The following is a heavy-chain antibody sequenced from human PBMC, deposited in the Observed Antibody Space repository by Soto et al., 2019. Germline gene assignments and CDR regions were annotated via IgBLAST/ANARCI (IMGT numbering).Heavy chain of an antibody. V-gene: IGHV4-34*01. J-gene: IGHJ3*01. Sequence: SETLSLTCVVSGGSFDTYYWNWIRQSPGKGLEWIGESNHRGSNNYSPSLKSRVTISLDTSKNQFSLKLTSVTAADTAVYYCARGGSSDWQVALDVWGQGTMVTVSS. D-gene: IGHD6-19*01. CDR1: GGSFDTYY. CDR2: SNHRGSN. CDR3: ARGGSSDWQVALDV.